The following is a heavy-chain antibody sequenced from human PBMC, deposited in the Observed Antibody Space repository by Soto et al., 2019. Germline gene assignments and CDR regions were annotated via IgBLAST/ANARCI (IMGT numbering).Heavy chain of an antibody. D-gene: IGHD5-12*01. CDR3: ARGQSSRYDDNWFDP. Sequence: PTGTLSLTCTVSGGSISSYYWSWIRQPPGKGLEWIGYIYYSGSTNYNPSLKSRVTISVDTSKNQFSLKLSSVTAADTAVYYCARGQSSRYDDNWFDPWGQGPLVTVS. CDR1: GGSISSYY. J-gene: IGHJ5*02. CDR2: IYYSGST. V-gene: IGHV4-59*01.